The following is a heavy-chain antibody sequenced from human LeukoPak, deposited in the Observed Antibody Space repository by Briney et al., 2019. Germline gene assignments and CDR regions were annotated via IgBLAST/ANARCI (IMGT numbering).Heavy chain of an antibody. J-gene: IGHJ4*02. CDR1: GFTFSSYA. Sequence: PGGSLRLSCAASGFTFSSYAMHWVRQAPGKGLEWVAVISYDGSNKYYADSVKGRFTISRDNSKNTLYLQMSSLRAEDTAVYYCAKDRLRLIDYWGQGTLVTVSS. V-gene: IGHV3-30-3*02. D-gene: IGHD3-16*01. CDR3: AKDRLRLIDY. CDR2: ISYDGSNK.